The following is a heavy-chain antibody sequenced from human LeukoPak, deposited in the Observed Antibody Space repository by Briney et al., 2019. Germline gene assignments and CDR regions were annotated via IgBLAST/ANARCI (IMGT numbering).Heavy chain of an antibody. D-gene: IGHD2-2*03. CDR1: GYTFTSYD. Sequence: ASVKVSCKASGYTFTSYDINWVRQATGQGLEWMGWMNPNSGNTGYAQKFQGRVTMTRNTSISTAYMELSSLRSEDTAVYYCARGPPDGYCSSTSCYSIDYWGQGTLVTVSS. CDR2: MNPNSGNT. J-gene: IGHJ4*02. CDR3: ARGPPDGYCSSTSCYSIDY. V-gene: IGHV1-8*01.